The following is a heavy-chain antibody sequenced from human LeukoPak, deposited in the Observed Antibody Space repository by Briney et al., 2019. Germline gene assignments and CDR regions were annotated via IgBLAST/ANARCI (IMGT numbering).Heavy chain of an antibody. V-gene: IGHV4-59*01. J-gene: IGHJ3*02. Sequence: SETLSLTCTVSGGSISNYYWSWLRQPPGKGLEWIGYIYYSGSTNYNPSLKSRVTISVDTSKNLFSLKLSSVTAADTAVYYCGRYLKPSALSVFDIWGQGTMVTVSS. D-gene: IGHD2-2*01. CDR3: GRYLKPSALSVFDI. CDR2: IYYSGST. CDR1: GGSISNYY.